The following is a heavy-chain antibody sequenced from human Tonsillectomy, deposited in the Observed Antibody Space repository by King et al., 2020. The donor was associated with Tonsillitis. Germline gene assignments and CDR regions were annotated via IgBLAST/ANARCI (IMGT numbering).Heavy chain of an antibody. CDR2: IYDSGGT. CDR3: ARRWVVPVGTSFDY. J-gene: IGHJ4*02. D-gene: IGHD2-2*01. V-gene: IGHV4-39*01. CDR1: GGSISSSSYY. Sequence: QLQESGPGLVKPSETLSLTCTVAGGSISSSSYYWGLIRQPPGRGLEWIGSIYDSGGTYYSPSLKGRGTISVDTSKNQFSLRLTSVTAADTAVYYCARRWVVPVGTSFDYWGQGILVTVSS.